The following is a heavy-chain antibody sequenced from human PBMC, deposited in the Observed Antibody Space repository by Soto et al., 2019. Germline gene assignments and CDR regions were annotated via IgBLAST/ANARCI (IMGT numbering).Heavy chain of an antibody. V-gene: IGHV4-59*01. Sequence: PSETLSLTCTVSGGSISSYYWSWIRQPPGKGLEWIGYIYYSGSTNYNPSLKSRVTISVDTSKNQFSLKLSSVTAADTAVYYCARDLSGSYYYYYYGMDVWGQGTTVTVSS. CDR1: GGSISSYY. D-gene: IGHD1-26*01. CDR2: IYYSGST. J-gene: IGHJ6*02. CDR3: ARDLSGSYYYYYYGMDV.